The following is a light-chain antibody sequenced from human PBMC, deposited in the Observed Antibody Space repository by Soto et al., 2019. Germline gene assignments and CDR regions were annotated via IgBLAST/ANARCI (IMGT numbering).Light chain of an antibody. CDR3: QQRSNWPT. CDR1: QSVRSN. V-gene: IGKV3-11*01. J-gene: IGKJ5*01. CDR2: DAS. Sequence: EIVLTQSPGTLSLSPGERATLSCRASQSVRSNLAWYQQKPGQAPRLLIYDASNRATGIPARFSGSGSGTDFTLTISSLEPEDFAVYYCQQRSNWPTFGQGTRLEIK.